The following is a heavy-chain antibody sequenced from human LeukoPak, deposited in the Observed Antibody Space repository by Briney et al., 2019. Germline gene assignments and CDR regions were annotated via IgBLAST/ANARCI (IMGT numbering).Heavy chain of an antibody. Sequence: GGSLRLSCAASGFTFSSYAMTWVRQAPGRGLEWLSVISGTAKNTYYADSVKGRFTISRDNSKNTMYLQLNSLRDDDTAVYYCLGYCSGGNCYSGAYWGQGTLVTVSS. D-gene: IGHD2-15*01. CDR3: LGYCSGGNCYSGAY. CDR2: ISGTAKNT. CDR1: GFTFSSYA. J-gene: IGHJ4*02. V-gene: IGHV3-23*01.